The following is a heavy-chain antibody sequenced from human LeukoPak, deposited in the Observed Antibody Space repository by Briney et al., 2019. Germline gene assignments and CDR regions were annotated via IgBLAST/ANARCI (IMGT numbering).Heavy chain of an antibody. CDR3: VRDRFCSGRSCYGPPDD. CDR2: IYTSGST. CDR1: GGSISSGSYY. V-gene: IGHV4-61*02. D-gene: IGHD2-15*01. J-gene: IGHJ4*02. Sequence: PSQTLSLTCTVSGGSISSGSYYWSWIRQPAGKGLEWIGRIYTSGSTNYNPSLKSRVTISVGTSKNQFSLKVTSVTAADTAVYYCVRDRFCSGRSCYGPPDDWGQGARVTVSS.